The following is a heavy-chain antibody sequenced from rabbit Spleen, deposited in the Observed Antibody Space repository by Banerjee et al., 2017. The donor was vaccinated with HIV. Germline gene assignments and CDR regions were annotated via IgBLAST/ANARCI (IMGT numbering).Heavy chain of an antibody. CDR3: ARDTGSSFSSYGMDL. CDR2: IAGSSSGFT. V-gene: IGHV1S45*01. D-gene: IGHD8-1*01. CDR1: GFDFSSFG. Sequence: QEQLVESGGGLVQTGGSLKLSCKASGFDFSSFGVCWVRQAPGKGLEWISCIAGSSSGFTYSASWVNGRFTISKASSTTVTLQMTSLTVADTATYFCARDTGSSFSSYGMDLWGPGTLVT. J-gene: IGHJ6*01.